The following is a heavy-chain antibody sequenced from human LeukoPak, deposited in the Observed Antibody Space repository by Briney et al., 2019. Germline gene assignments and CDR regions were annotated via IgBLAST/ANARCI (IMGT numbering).Heavy chain of an antibody. Sequence: GESLKISCKGSGYSFTSSWIGWVSQMPGKGLEWMGIIYPGDSDTRYSPSFQGQVTISADKSISTAYLQWSSLKASDTAMYYCAIYSDTYYFDHWGQGTLVTVSS. D-gene: IGHD1-26*01. CDR2: IYPGDSDT. V-gene: IGHV5-51*01. J-gene: IGHJ4*02. CDR3: AIYSDTYYFDH. CDR1: GYSFTSSW.